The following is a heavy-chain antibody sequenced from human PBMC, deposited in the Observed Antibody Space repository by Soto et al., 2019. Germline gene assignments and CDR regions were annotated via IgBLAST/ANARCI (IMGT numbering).Heavy chain of an antibody. V-gene: IGHV3-33*01. CDR2: IWYDGSEK. CDR3: AIGCSFYRRVWYGVLDY. J-gene: IGHJ4*02. Sequence: QFQLVESGGGVVQPGRSLRLSCEASGFSFSTYGMHWVRQAPGTGLEWLAVIWYDGSEKYYADSAQGRFTISTDNPKNTPYLLVNILRAENTAVSYCAIGCSFYRRVWYGVLDYMCQGARVTVS. CDR1: GFSFSTYG. D-gene: IGHD3-10*01.